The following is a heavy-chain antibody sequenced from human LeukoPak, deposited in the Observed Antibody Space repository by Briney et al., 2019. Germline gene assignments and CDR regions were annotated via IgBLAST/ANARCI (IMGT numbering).Heavy chain of an antibody. CDR2: IRSKAYGGTT. CDR1: GFTFGDYA. V-gene: IGHV3-49*04. CDR3: TRDFGSGVTMGRGVIITFWFDP. Sequence: GGSLRLSCTASGFTFGDYAMSWVRQAPGKGLEGVGFIRSKAYGGTTEYAASVKGRFSISRDDSKSIAYLQMNSRKTEDTAVYYCTRDFGSGVTMGRGVIITFWFDPWGQGTLVTVSS. J-gene: IGHJ5*02. D-gene: IGHD3-10*01.